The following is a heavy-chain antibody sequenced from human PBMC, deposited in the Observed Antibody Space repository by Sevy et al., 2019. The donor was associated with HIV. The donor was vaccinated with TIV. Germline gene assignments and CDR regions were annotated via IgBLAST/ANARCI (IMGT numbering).Heavy chain of an antibody. CDR2: IYTGGST. CDR1: GFTVSSNY. J-gene: IGHJ4*02. V-gene: IGHV3-53*01. Sequence: GGSLRLSCAASGFTVSSNYMNWVRQAPGRGLEWVSVIYTGGSTYYSDSVKGRFAISRDNSKNTLYLQMNSLRAEDTAVYYCATGREGGLDFWGQGALVTVSS. CDR3: ATGREGGLDF. D-gene: IGHD3-16*01.